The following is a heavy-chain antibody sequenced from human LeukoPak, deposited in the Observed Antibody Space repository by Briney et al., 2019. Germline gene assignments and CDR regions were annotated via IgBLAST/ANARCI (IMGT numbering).Heavy chain of an antibody. V-gene: IGHV1-69*05. Sequence: AASVKVSCKASGGTFSSYAISWVRQAPGQGLEWMGGIILIFGTANYAQKFQGRVTITTDESTSTAYMELSSLRSEDTAVYYCAIQDTAMVSGFDYWGQGTLVTASS. CDR1: GGTFSSYA. D-gene: IGHD5-18*01. J-gene: IGHJ4*02. CDR2: IILIFGTA. CDR3: AIQDTAMVSGFDY.